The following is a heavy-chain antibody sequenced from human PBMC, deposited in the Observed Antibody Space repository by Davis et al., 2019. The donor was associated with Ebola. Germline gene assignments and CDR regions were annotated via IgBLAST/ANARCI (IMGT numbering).Heavy chain of an antibody. CDR3: ARGLGAPY. CDR2: IYPGDSET. J-gene: IGHJ4*02. Sequence: PGGSLRLSCKGSGYSFTSYWIAWVRQMPGKGLECMGIIYPGDSETRYSPSFQGQVTISADKSISTAYLQWSSLKASDTAMYYCARGLGAPYWGQGTLVTVSS. CDR1: GYSFTSYW. V-gene: IGHV5-51*01.